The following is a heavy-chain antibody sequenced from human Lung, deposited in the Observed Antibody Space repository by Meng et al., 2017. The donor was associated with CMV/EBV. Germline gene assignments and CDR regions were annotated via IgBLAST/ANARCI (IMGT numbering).Heavy chain of an antibody. CDR1: W. CDR3: AKVKGPTDSCRYHFDY. V-gene: IGHV4-4*01. D-gene: IGHD1-26*01. J-gene: IGHJ4*02. CDR2: VCRCNRT. Sequence: WKSWIRRLPEEAVEGLEGVCRCNRTSYSPSLGDRVTITVDESYSQFSLRLDSVTAADTAFYSCAKVKGPTDSCRYHFDYWGLGTLVTVSS.